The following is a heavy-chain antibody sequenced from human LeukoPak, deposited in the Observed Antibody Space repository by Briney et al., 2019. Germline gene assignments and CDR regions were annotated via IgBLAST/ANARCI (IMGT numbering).Heavy chain of an antibody. J-gene: IGHJ4*02. Sequence: SGGSLRHSCAASGFTFWKYRMSWVGQAPGKGLEWVANLRQDGSEKNYVDSVKGRFTISRDDAKTSLYLQMNSLRAEDTALYYCARLSTVDFWSPFDYWGQGTLVTVSS. V-gene: IGHV3-7*05. D-gene: IGHD3-3*01. CDR3: ARLSTVDFWSPFDY. CDR2: LRQDGSEK. CDR1: GFTFWKYR.